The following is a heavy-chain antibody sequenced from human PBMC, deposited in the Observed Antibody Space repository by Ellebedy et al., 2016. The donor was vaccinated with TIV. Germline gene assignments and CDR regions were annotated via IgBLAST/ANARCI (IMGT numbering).Heavy chain of an antibody. J-gene: IGHJ6*02. V-gene: IGHV4-4*07. D-gene: IGHD3-10*01. CDR1: GGSISSYY. Sequence: SETLSLTXTVSGGSISSYYWSWIRQPAGKGLEWIGRIYTSGSTNYNPSLKSRVTMSVDTSKNQFSLKLSSVTAADTAVYYCARDLEGLLWFGEYYYYGMDVWGQGTTVTVSS. CDR3: ARDLEGLLWFGEYYYYGMDV. CDR2: IYTSGST.